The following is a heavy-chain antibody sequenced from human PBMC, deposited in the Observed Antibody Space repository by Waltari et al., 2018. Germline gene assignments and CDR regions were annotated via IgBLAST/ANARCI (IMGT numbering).Heavy chain of an antibody. D-gene: IGHD1-26*01. CDR1: GGTFSSYT. CDR3: ARGRGGATIDDY. J-gene: IGHJ4*02. Sequence: QVQLVQSGAEVKKPGSSVKVSCKASGGTFSSYTISWVRQAPGQGLEWMGMIIPILGIANYAQKFQGRVTITADKSTSTAYMELSSLRSEDTAVYYCARGRGGATIDDYWGQGTLVTVSS. V-gene: IGHV1-69*02. CDR2: IIPILGIA.